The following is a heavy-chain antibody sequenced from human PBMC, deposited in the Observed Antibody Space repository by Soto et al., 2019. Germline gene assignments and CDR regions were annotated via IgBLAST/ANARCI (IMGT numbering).Heavy chain of an antibody. J-gene: IGHJ1*01. V-gene: IGHV3-21*01. CDR1: GLTFSSYS. D-gene: IGHD4-17*01. CDR3: ARDIYGDYEAEYFPH. Sequence: EVQLVESGGGLVQPGGSLRLSCAASGLTFSSYSMNWVRQAPGKRLEWVSSISSSSSYIYYADSVTGQFTIFRDNAKNSLYLQMTSLRAEDTAVYYCARDIYGDYEAEYFPHWGQGTLVTVSS. CDR2: ISSSSSYI.